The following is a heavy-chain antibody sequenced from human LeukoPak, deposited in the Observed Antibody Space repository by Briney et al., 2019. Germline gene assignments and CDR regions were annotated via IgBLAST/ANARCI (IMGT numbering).Heavy chain of an antibody. CDR1: GFTFSNYW. V-gene: IGHV3-7*01. CDR2: INQDGSEE. J-gene: IGHJ4*02. Sequence: GGSLRLSCAASGFTFSNYWMTWVRQAPGKGLEWVAHINQDGSEEHYMDSVKARFTISRDNAKNSPSLQMNSLRAEDTAVYYCVRDGGVSGYDLLDYWGQGTLVTVSS. CDR3: VRDGGVSGYDLLDY. D-gene: IGHD5-12*01.